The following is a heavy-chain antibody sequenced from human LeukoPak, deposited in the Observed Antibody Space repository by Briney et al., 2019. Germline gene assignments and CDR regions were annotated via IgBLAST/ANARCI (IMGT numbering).Heavy chain of an antibody. Sequence: ASVKVSCKASGYTFTSHGISWVRQAPGQGLEWMGWISTYNGNTNYAQKLQGRVSMTTDTSTSTAYMDLRSLRSDDTAVYYCARSTITMVRGVIIHGIGYYFDYWGQGTWSPSPQ. D-gene: IGHD3-10*01. CDR2: ISTYNGNT. CDR3: ARSTITMVRGVIIHGIGYYFDY. J-gene: IGHJ4*02. V-gene: IGHV1-18*01. CDR1: GYTFTSHG.